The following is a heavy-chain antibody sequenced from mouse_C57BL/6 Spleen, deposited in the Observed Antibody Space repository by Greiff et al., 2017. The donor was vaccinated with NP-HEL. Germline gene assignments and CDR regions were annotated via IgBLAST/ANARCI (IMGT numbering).Heavy chain of an antibody. CDR1: GYTFTSYW. CDR3: ATSITTVRDFDV. Sequence: QVQLKQPGAELVRPGSSVKLSCKASGYTFTSYWMHWVKQRPIQGLEWIGNIDPSDSETHYNQKFKDKATLTVDKSSSTAYMQLSSLTSEDSAVYYCATSITTVRDFDVWGTGTTVTVSS. CDR2: IDPSDSET. V-gene: IGHV1-52*01. D-gene: IGHD1-1*01. J-gene: IGHJ1*03.